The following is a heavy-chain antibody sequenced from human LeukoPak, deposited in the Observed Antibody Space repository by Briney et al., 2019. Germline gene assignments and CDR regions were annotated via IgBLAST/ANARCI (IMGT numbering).Heavy chain of an antibody. V-gene: IGHV4-61*02. CDR3: ARGLRGYSYGYVPWELAHYMDV. D-gene: IGHD5-18*01. CDR2: IYTSGRT. J-gene: IGHJ6*03. Sequence: SETLSLTSTVSGGSISSGSYYWSWIRQPAGKGLEWIGRIYTSGRTNYNPSLKSRVTISVDTSKNHFSLKLSSVTAADTAVYYCARGLRGYSYGYVPWELAHYMDVWGKGTTVTISS. CDR1: GGSISSGSYY.